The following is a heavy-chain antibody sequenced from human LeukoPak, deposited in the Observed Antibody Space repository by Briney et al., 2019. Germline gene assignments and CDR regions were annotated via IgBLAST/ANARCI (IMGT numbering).Heavy chain of an antibody. J-gene: IGHJ4*02. D-gene: IGHD1/OR15-1a*01. Sequence: GGSLRLSCAASGFTFDDYAMHWVRQAPGKGLEWVSLIGWDGGSTYYADSVKGRFTISRDNSKNSLYLQMNSLRAEDTALYYCAKGAGSMEHQLFDYWGEGTLVTVSS. CDR2: IGWDGGST. CDR3: AKGAGSMEHQLFDY. CDR1: GFTFDDYA. V-gene: IGHV3-43D*03.